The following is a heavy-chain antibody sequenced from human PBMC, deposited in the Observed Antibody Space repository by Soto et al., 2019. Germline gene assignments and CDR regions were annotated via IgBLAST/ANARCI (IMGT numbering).Heavy chain of an antibody. J-gene: IGHJ4*02. D-gene: IGHD3-3*01. CDR3: AKERYYATLMYYFDY. Sequence: GGSLRLSCAASGFTFSSYGMHWVRQAPGKGLEWVAVISYDGSNKYYADSVKGRFTISRDNSKNTLYLQMNSLRAEDTAVYYCAKERYYATLMYYFDYWGQGTLVTVSS. V-gene: IGHV3-30*18. CDR2: ISYDGSNK. CDR1: GFTFSSYG.